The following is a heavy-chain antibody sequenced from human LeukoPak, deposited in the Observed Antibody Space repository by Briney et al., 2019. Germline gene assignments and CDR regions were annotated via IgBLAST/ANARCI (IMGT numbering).Heavy chain of an antibody. CDR2: ILPDGSQK. J-gene: IGHJ4*02. Sequence: GGSLRLSCVASDFTFSFYWMTWVRQAPGKGLEWVANILPDGSQKYYVDSVKGRFTISRDNPKNSLYLQINGLRADDTAVYYCVRDGMGATPVDYWGQGTLVTVSS. D-gene: IGHD2-15*01. CDR1: DFTFSFYW. V-gene: IGHV3-7*01. CDR3: VRDGMGATPVDY.